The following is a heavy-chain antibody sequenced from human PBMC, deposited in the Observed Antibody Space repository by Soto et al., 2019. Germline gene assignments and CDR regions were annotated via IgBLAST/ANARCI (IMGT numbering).Heavy chain of an antibody. CDR3: ARGVIYDFWRSYFDY. D-gene: IGHD3-3*01. J-gene: IGHJ4*02. CDR2: ISSSSSYI. V-gene: IGHV3-21*01. CDR1: GFTFSSYS. Sequence: GGSLRLSCAASGFTFSSYSMNWVRQAPGKGLEWVSSISSSSSYIYYADSVKGRFTISRDNAKNSLYLQMNSLRAEDTAVYYCARGVIYDFWRSYFDYWGQGTLVTVSS.